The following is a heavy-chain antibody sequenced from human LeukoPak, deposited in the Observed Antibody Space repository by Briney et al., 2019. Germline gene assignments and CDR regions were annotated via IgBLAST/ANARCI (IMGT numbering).Heavy chain of an antibody. CDR2: INHSGST. Sequence: PSETLSLTCAVYGGSFSGYYWSWIRQPPGKGLEWIGEINHSGSTNYNPSLKSRVTISVDTSKNQFSLKLSSVTAADTAVYYCARRGYYDILTGYYIGRPYWYFDLWGRGTLVTVSS. J-gene: IGHJ2*01. D-gene: IGHD3-9*01. V-gene: IGHV4-34*01. CDR3: ARRGYYDILTGYYIGRPYWYFDL. CDR1: GGSFSGYY.